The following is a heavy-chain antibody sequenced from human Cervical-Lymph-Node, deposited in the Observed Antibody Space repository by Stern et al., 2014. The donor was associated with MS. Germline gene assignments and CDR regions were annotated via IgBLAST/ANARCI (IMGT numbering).Heavy chain of an antibody. CDR1: GGSIRSYY. CDR3: ARATDILTGHYPYYFDY. V-gene: IGHV4-59*01. J-gene: IGHJ4*02. CDR2: IYYSGIT. Sequence: QVQLQESGPGLVKPSETLSLTCSVSGGSIRSYYWSWIRQPPGKGLEWMGDIYYSGITNYNPSLKSRVTISVDTSKNQFSLKLSPVTAANPAVYYCARATDILTGHYPYYFDYWGQGTLVTVSS. D-gene: IGHD3-9*01.